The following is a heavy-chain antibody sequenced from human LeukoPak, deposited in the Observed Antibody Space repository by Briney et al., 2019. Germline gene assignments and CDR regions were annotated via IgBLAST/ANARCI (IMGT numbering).Heavy chain of an antibody. CDR2: IYYSGST. V-gene: IGHV4-59*08. CDR1: GGSISSYY. CDR3: ARLPYYDFWSGYFDY. Sequence: SGTLSLTCTVSGGSISSYYWSWIRQPPGKGLEWIGYIYYSGSTNYNPSLKSRVTISVDTSKNQFSLKLSSVTAADTAVYYCARLPYYDFWSGYFDYWGQGTLVTVSS. D-gene: IGHD3-3*01. J-gene: IGHJ4*02.